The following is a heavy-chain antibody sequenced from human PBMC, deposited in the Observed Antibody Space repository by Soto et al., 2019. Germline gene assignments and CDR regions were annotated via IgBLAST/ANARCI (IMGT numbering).Heavy chain of an antibody. Sequence: SVKVSCKASGGTFSSYAISWVRQAPGQGLEWMGGIIPIFGTANYAQKFQGRVTITADESTSTAYMELSSLRSEDTAVYYCARPGSYYYDSSGYPHWGQGTLVTVSS. J-gene: IGHJ4*02. CDR1: GGTFSSYA. D-gene: IGHD3-22*01. CDR2: IIPIFGTA. V-gene: IGHV1-69*13. CDR3: ARPGSYYYDSSGYPH.